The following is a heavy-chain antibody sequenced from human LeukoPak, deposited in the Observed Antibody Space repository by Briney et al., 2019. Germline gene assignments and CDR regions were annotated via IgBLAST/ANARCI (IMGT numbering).Heavy chain of an antibody. CDR3: ANLHHPHFGY. Sequence: PGGSLRLSCAAPGFTVSSNFMSWVRQAPGKGLEWVSVIYSGGSTYYADSVKGRFTISRDNSKNTAYLQMNSLRAEDTAVYYCANLHHPHFGYWGQGTLVTVSS. D-gene: IGHD1-14*01. J-gene: IGHJ4*02. CDR1: GFTVSSNF. V-gene: IGHV3-53*01. CDR2: IYSGGST.